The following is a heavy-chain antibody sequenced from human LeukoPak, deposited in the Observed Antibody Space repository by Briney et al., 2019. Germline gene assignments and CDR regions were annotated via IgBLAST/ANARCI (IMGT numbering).Heavy chain of an antibody. CDR1: GFTFSDFA. CDR3: AKQEGALIENWCFDH. CDR2: IEKNAGGA. Sequence: PGGSLRLSCAASGFTFSDFAMSWVRLAPGKGLEWASSIEKNAGGAYYADSVKSRFTVSRDNSKNTLYLQMSSLRVEDTALYYCAKQEGALIENWCFDHWGLGTLVTVSS. D-gene: IGHD1-26*01. V-gene: IGHV3-23*01. J-gene: IGHJ4*02.